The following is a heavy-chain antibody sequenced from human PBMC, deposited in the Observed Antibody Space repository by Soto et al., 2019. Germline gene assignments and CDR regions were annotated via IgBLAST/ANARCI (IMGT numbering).Heavy chain of an antibody. CDR3: ASSRGLYCTNGVCYSGSDYYFDY. CDR1: GGSISSGGYY. J-gene: IGHJ4*02. V-gene: IGHV4-31*03. CDR2: IYYSGST. Sequence: SETLSLTCTVSGGSISSGGYYWSWIRQHPGKGLEWIGYIYYSGSTYYNPSLKSRVTISVDTSKNQFSLKLSSVTAADTAVYYCASSRGLYCTNGVCYSGSDYYFDYWGQGTLVTVSS. D-gene: IGHD2-8*01.